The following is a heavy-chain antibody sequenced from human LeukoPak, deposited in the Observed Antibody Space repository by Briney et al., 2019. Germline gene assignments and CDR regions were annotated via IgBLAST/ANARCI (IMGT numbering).Heavy chain of an antibody. CDR3: AKDRNYYDSSGYPLLGAYFDY. V-gene: IGHV3-48*03. CDR2: ISSSGSTI. Sequence: GGSLRLSCAASGFTFSSYEMNWVRQAPGKGLEWVSYISSSGSTIYYADSVKGRFTISRDNAKNSLYLQMNSLRAEDTAVYYCAKDRNYYDSSGYPLLGAYFDYWGQGTLVTVSS. D-gene: IGHD3-22*01. CDR1: GFTFSSYE. J-gene: IGHJ4*02.